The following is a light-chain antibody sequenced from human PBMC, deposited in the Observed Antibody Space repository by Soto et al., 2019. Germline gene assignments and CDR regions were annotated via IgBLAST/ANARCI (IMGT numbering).Light chain of an antibody. J-gene: IGKJ2*01. CDR1: QSLYSSSNKNY. V-gene: IGKV4-1*01. CDR3: QQYYTAPRT. CDR2: WAS. Sequence: DIVLTQSPDSLAVSLGERATINCRSSQSLYSSSNKNYLAWYQQKPEQPPKLLIYWASTRESGVPDRFSGSGSGTDFTLTISSLQSEDVAVYYCQQYYTAPRTFGQGTKLEIK.